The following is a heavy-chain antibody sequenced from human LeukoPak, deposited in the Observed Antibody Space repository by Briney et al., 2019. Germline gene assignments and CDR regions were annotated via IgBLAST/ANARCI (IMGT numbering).Heavy chain of an antibody. CDR2: IYTSGST. V-gene: IGHV4-4*07. CDR1: GGSISSYY. J-gene: IGHJ4*02. Sequence: SETLSLTCTVSGGSISSYYWSWIRQLAGKGLEWIGRIYTSGSTNYNPSLKSRVTMSVDTSKNQFSLKLTSVTAADTAVYYCARQQLKTMASFDYWGQGTLVTVSS. D-gene: IGHD4/OR15-4a*01. CDR3: ARQQLKTMASFDY.